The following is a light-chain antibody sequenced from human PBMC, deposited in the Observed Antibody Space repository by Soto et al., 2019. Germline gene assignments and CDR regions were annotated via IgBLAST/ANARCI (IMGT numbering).Light chain of an antibody. CDR1: SGDIGNYDL. CDR3: QSYDSSLSGWV. V-gene: IGLV2-14*02. J-gene: IGLJ3*02. CDR2: EVS. Sequence: QSALTQPASVSGSPGQSITISCTGSSGDIGNYDLVSWYQQIPGKAPKLMIFEVSRRPSGVSDRFSGSKSGTSASLAITGLQAEDEADYYCQSYDSSLSGWVFGGGTKLTVL.